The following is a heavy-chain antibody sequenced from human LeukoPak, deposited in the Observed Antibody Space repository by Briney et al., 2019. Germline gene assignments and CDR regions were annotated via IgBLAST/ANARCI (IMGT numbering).Heavy chain of an antibody. CDR2: IYYSGST. V-gene: IGHV4-39*01. CDR3: ARLGYSYGCYYYYMDV. CDR1: GGSISSSSYY. D-gene: IGHD5-18*01. J-gene: IGHJ6*03. Sequence: SETLSLTCTVSGGSISSSSYYWGWIRQPPGKGLEWIGSIYYSGSTYYNPSLKSRVTISVDTSKNQFSLKLSSVTAADTAVYYCARLGYSYGCYYYYMDVWGKGTTVTISS.